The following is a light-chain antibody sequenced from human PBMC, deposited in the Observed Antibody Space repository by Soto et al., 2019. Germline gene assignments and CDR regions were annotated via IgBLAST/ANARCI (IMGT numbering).Light chain of an antibody. J-gene: IGLJ3*02. Sequence: QSVLTQPPSASGTPGQTVTISCSGRFSNIRSNFIYWYQQLPGTAPKLLIYRNNEQPSGVPDRFSASKSGTSASLAISGLRSEEEADYHCAAWDDSLSGVVFGGGTKLTVL. CDR1: FSNIRSNF. V-gene: IGLV1-47*01. CDR2: RNN. CDR3: AAWDDSLSGVV.